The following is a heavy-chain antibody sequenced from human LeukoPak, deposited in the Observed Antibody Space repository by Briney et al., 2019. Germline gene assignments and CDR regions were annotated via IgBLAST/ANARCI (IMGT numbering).Heavy chain of an antibody. V-gene: IGHV1-69*01. Sequence: ASLKVSCKASGGTFSSYAISWVRQAPGQGLEWMGGINPIFGTANYAQKFQGRVTITADESTSTAYMELSSLRSEDTAVYYCAREVGRFHRYYFDYWGQGTLVTVSS. CDR2: INPIFGTA. J-gene: IGHJ4*02. D-gene: IGHD3-16*02. CDR1: GGTFSSYA. CDR3: AREVGRFHRYYFDY.